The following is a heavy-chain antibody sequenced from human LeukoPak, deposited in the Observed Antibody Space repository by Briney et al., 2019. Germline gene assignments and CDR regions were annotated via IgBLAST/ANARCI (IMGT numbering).Heavy chain of an antibody. CDR3: ARVGYCSSTSCYASGAFDI. J-gene: IGHJ3*02. CDR1: GFTFSSYS. Sequence: GGSLRLSCAASGFTFSSYSMNWVRQAPGKGLGWVSSISSSSSYIYYADSMKGRFTISRDNAKNSLYLQMNSLRAEDTAVYYCARVGYCSSTSCYASGAFDIWGQGTMVTVSS. D-gene: IGHD2-2*01. V-gene: IGHV3-21*01. CDR2: ISSSSSYI.